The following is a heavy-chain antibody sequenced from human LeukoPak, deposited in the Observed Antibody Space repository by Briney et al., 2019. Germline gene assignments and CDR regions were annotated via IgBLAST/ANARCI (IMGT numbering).Heavy chain of an antibody. D-gene: IGHD6-6*01. CDR2: ISHSGSI. CDR3: AREWHSSSGRDYMDV. V-gene: IGHV4-34*01. CDR1: GGSFSGYY. Sequence: SETLSLTCAVYGGSFSGYYWTWIRQPPGKGLEWIGEISHSGSISYNSSLKSRVTIAVDTSKNQFSLKVSSVTAADTAVYYCAREWHSSSGRDYMDVWGKGTTVTVSS. J-gene: IGHJ6*03.